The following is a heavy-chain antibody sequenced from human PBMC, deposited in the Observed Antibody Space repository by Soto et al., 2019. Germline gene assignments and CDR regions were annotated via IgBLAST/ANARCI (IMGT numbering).Heavy chain of an antibody. CDR2: IIPIFGTA. D-gene: IGHD6-19*01. CDR1: GGTFSSYA. V-gene: IGHV1-69*12. Sequence: QVQLVQSGAEVKKPGSSVKVSCKASGGTFSSYAISWVRQAPGQGLEWMGGIIPIFGTANYAQKFQGRVTITADESASTAYMELSSRRSEDTAVYYCAGGASRAVAGTFDYWGQGALVTVSS. J-gene: IGHJ4*02. CDR3: AGGASRAVAGTFDY.